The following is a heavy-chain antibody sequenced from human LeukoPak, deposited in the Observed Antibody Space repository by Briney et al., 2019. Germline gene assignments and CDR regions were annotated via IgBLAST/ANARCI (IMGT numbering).Heavy chain of an antibody. D-gene: IGHD3-22*01. CDR1: GFTVSSNY. Sequence: PGGSLRLSCAASGFTVSSNYMSWVRQAPGKGLEWVSVIYSGGSTYYADSVKGRFTISRDNSKNTLYLQMNSLRAEETAVYYCARGGGNYYDSSGYFDYWGQGTLVTVSS. CDR2: IYSGGST. V-gene: IGHV3-66*01. J-gene: IGHJ4*02. CDR3: ARGGGNYYDSSGYFDY.